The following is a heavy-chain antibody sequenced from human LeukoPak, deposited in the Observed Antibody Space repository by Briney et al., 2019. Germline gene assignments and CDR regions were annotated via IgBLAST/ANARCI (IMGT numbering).Heavy chain of an antibody. V-gene: IGHV3-7*01. J-gene: IGHJ6*03. D-gene: IGHD3-3*01. CDR2: IKQDGSEK. CDR3: ASTYYDFWSGFRDYYYYYMDV. CDR1: GFTFSSYW. Sequence: PGGSLRLSCAASGFTFSSYWMSWVRQAPGKGLEWVANIKQDGSEKYYVDSVKGRFTISRDNAKNSLYLQMNSLRAEDTAVYYCASTYYDFWSGFRDYYYYYMDVWGKGTTVTVSS.